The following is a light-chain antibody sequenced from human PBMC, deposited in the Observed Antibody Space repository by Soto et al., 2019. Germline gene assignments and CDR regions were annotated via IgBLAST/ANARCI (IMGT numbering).Light chain of an antibody. V-gene: IGLV4-69*01. CDR1: SGHSSYA. CDR3: QTWGTGIHV. Sequence: QSVLTQSPSASASQGASVKLTCTLSSGHSSYAIAWHQQQPEKGPRYLMKLNSDGSHSKGDGIPDRFSGSSSGAERYLIISSLQSEDEADYYCQTWGTGIHVFGTGTKLTVL. J-gene: IGLJ1*01. CDR2: LNSDGSH.